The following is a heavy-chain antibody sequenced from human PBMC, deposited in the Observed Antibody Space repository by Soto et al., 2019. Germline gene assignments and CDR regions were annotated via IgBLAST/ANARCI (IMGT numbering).Heavy chain of an antibody. Sequence: PGGSLRLSCVASGFTFSSYEMNWVRQAPGKGLEWVSYISSSGSTIYYADSVKGRFTISRDNAKNSLYLQMNSLRAEDTAVYYCGGEYCSGGSCPTHAFDIWGQGTMVTVSS. V-gene: IGHV3-48*03. CDR3: GGEYCSGGSCPTHAFDI. CDR1: GFTFSSYE. J-gene: IGHJ3*02. CDR2: ISSSGSTI. D-gene: IGHD2-15*01.